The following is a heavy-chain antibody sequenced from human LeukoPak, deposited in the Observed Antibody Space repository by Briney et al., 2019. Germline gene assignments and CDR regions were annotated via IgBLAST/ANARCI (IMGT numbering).Heavy chain of an antibody. CDR1: GFTFSSYS. Sequence: PGGSLRLSCAASGFTFSSYSVNWVRQAPGKGLEWVSYISSSSSTILYADSVKGRFTISRDNAKNSLYLQMNSLRAEDTAVYYCARCAWTRDLLTYYFDSWGQGTLVTVSS. J-gene: IGHJ4*02. CDR2: ISSSSSTI. V-gene: IGHV3-48*04. CDR3: ARCAWTRDLLTYYFDS. D-gene: IGHD3-10*01.